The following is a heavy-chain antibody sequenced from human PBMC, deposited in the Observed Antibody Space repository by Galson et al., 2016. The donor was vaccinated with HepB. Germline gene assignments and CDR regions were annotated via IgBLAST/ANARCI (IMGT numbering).Heavy chain of an antibody. CDR2: INWDGSNT. J-gene: IGHJ6*02. CDR3: AKDSLYSYGMDV. CDR1: GFTFDDYN. V-gene: IGHV3-43*01. Sequence: SLRLSCAASGFTFDDYNMHWVRQAPGKGLEWVSLINWDGSNTDYADSVKGRFTISRDNSKNSLFLQMNCLRTEDTALYYCAKDSLYSYGMDVWGQGTTVTVSS. D-gene: IGHD3-16*02.